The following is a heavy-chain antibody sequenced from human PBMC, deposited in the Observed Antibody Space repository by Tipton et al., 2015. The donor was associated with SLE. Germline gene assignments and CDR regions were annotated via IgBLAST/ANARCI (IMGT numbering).Heavy chain of an antibody. J-gene: IGHJ4*02. Sequence: TLSLTCAVSGGSISSGGYSWSWIRQPPGKGLEWIGYIYHSGGTYYNPSLKSRVTISVDRSKNQFSLKLSSVTAADTAVYYCARQMATIDSDFDYWGQGTLVTVSS. CDR2: IYHSGGT. CDR3: ARQMATIDSDFDY. CDR1: GGSISSGGYS. V-gene: IGHV4-30-2*01. D-gene: IGHD5-24*01.